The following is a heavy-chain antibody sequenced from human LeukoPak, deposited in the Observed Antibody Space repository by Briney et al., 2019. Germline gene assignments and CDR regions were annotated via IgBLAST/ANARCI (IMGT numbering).Heavy chain of an antibody. CDR1: GFTFSSYW. Sequence: PGGSLRLSCAASGFTFSSYWMSWVRQAPGKGLGWVANIRQDGGEKNHVDSVEGRFTISRDNAKNSLYLQMNSLRAEDTAVYYCARDKPPRYGDYGYFDYWGQGTLVTVSS. CDR3: ARDKPPRYGDYGYFDY. V-gene: IGHV3-7*01. J-gene: IGHJ4*02. CDR2: IRQDGGEK. D-gene: IGHD4-17*01.